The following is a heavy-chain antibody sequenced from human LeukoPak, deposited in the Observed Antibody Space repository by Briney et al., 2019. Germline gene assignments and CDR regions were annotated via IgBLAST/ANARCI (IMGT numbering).Heavy chain of an antibody. CDR2: ITGHGDTT. J-gene: IGHJ6*04. CDR3: AELGITMIGGV. CDR1: GFMFSSYW. V-gene: IGHV3-23*01. Sequence: GGSLRLSCAASGFMFSSYWMSWVRQAPGKGLEWVSGITGHGDTTYYADSVKGRFTISRDNSRNTVYLQMNSLRAEDTAVYYCAELGITMIGGVWGKGTTVTISS. D-gene: IGHD3-10*02.